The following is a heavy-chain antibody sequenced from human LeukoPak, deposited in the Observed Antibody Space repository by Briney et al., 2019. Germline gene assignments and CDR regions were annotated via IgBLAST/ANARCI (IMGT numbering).Heavy chain of an antibody. CDR3: ARGYFDWDRGGAYYYYYYMDV. D-gene: IGHD3-9*01. Sequence: ASVKVSCKASGYTFTSYGISWVRQAPGQGLEWMGWISAYNGNTNYAQKLQGRVTMTTDTSTSTAYMELRSLRSDDTAVYYCARGYFDWDRGGAYYYYYYMDVWGKGTTVTVSS. J-gene: IGHJ6*03. V-gene: IGHV1-18*01. CDR2: ISAYNGNT. CDR1: GYTFTSYG.